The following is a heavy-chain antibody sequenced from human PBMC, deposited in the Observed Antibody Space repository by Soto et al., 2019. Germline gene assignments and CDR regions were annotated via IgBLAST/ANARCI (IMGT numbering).Heavy chain of an antibody. CDR3: AKLVIISGFDY. V-gene: IGHV3-23*01. Sequence: GGSLRLSCAASGLTFSDYDMSWVRQVPGKGLDWVSTISGSGGSTYYADSVKGRFTISRDNSKNTLYLQMNSLRAEDTAVYYCAKLVIISGFDYWGQGTLVTVSS. CDR1: GLTFSDYD. CDR2: ISGSGGST. J-gene: IGHJ4*02.